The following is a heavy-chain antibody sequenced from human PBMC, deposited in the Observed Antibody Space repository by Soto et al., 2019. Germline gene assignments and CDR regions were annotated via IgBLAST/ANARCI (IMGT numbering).Heavy chain of an antibody. V-gene: IGHV6-1*01. CDR3: ARNHKRQRLVNNWFDP. CDR1: GDSVSSNSVA. Sequence: SQTLSLTCAISGDSVSSNSVAWNWIRQSPSRGLEWLGRTYYRSRWYNDYAVSVKSRITINPDTSKNQFSLHLNSVTPEDTAVYYCARNHKRQRLVNNWFDPWGQGTLVTVSS. CDR2: TYYRSRWYN. J-gene: IGHJ5*02. D-gene: IGHD6-13*01.